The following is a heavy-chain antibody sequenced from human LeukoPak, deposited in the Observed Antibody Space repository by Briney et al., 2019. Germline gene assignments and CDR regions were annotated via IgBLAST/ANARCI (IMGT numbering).Heavy chain of an antibody. Sequence: ASVKVSCKASGYTFTNYCIHWVRQAPGQGLEWVGIINPSGGSTTYAQKFQGRVTMTRDTSTSTVYMELSSLRSEDTAVYYCARVGGTYYNGHLDYWGQGTLVTVSS. CDR2: INPSGGST. V-gene: IGHV1-46*01. CDR1: GYTFTNYC. D-gene: IGHD1-26*01. CDR3: ARVGGTYYNGHLDY. J-gene: IGHJ4*02.